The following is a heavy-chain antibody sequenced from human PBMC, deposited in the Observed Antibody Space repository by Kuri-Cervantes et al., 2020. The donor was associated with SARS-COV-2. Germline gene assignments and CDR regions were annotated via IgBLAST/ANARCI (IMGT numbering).Heavy chain of an antibody. J-gene: IGHJ4*02. D-gene: IGHD6-13*01. CDR1: GFTFSSYG. CDR3: ARDYSSWYKGPFDY. V-gene: IGHV3-30*03. CDR2: ISYDGSNK. Sequence: GGSLRLSCAASGFTFSSYGMHWVRQAPGKGLEWVAVISYDGSNKYYADSAKGRFTISRDNSKNTLYLQMNSLRAEDTAVYYCARDYSSWYKGPFDYWGQGTLVTVSS.